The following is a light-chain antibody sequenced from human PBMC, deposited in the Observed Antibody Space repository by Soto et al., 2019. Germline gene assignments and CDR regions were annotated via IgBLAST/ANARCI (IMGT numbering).Light chain of an antibody. CDR2: AAS. J-gene: IGKJ1*01. V-gene: IGKV3-20*01. Sequence: EIVLTQSPGTLSLSPGERATLSCRASQSVDSKYLAWYQQKPGQAPRILIFAASSRATGIPDRFSGSGSGTDFTLTISRLEPGDFAVDYCQQYGYSSCPFGQGTKVEIK. CDR3: QQYGYSSCP. CDR1: QSVDSKY.